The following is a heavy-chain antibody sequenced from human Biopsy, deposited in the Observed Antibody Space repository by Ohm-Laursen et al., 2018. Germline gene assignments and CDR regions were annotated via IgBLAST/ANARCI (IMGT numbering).Heavy chain of an antibody. CDR1: GYSFTSYY. V-gene: IGHV1-2*02. D-gene: IGHD6-19*01. CDR3: ALQSVAQMRNFDY. Sequence: SVKVSCKASGYSFTSYYIHWVRQAPGQGLEWMGWISPKSGGTNYAQKFQGNITMTKNTSMSTAYMEMSRLRSDDTAVYYCALQSVAQMRNFDYWGQGTLVTVSS. CDR2: ISPKSGGT. J-gene: IGHJ4*02.